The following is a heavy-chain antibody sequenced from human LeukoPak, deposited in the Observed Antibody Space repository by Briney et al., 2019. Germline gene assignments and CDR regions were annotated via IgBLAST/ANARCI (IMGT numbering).Heavy chain of an antibody. CDR1: GGSISSSSYY. CDR2: IYYSGST. D-gene: IGHD3-22*01. J-gene: IGHJ4*02. CDR3: ASRCYYDSSGYFFDY. V-gene: IGHV4-39*01. Sequence: SETLSLTCTVSGGSISSSSYYWGWIRQPPGKGLEWIGSIYYSGSTYYNPSLKSRVTISVDTSKNQFSLKLSSVTAADTAVYYCASRCYYDSSGYFFDYWGQGTLVTVSS.